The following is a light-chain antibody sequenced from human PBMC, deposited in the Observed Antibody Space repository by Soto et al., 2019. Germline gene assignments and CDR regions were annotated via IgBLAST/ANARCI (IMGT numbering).Light chain of an antibody. CDR2: GAS. V-gene: IGKV3-15*01. J-gene: IGKJ2*01. CDR1: QSISNH. CDR3: QQYNSWPPYT. Sequence: EIVMTQSTATLPVSPGERATLSCRASQSISNHLAWYQQKVGQAPRLLIFGASTRATGIPVRFSGSGSGTEFTLTISSLQSEDFAIYYCQQYNSWPPYTFGQGTKLEIK.